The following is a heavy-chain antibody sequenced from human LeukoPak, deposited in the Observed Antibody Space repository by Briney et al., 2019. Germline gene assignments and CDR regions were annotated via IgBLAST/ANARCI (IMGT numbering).Heavy chain of an antibody. D-gene: IGHD6-19*01. CDR2: TYYRSKWYN. J-gene: IGHJ4*02. CDR3: ARARSGLFDF. V-gene: IGHV6-1*01. Sequence: SQTLSLTCAISGDSVSSNSATWHWIRQSPSRGLEWLGRTYYRSKWYNDHAVSVRSRITINADTSKNQFSLQLNSVTPEDTALYYCARARSGLFDFWGQGTLVTVSS. CDR1: GDSVSSNSAT.